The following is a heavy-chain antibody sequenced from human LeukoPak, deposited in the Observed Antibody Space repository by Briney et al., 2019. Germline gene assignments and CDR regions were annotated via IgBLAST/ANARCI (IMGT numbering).Heavy chain of an antibody. CDR1: GNSIRSSSYY. D-gene: IGHD3-22*01. Sequence: PSETLSLTCTVSGNSIRSSSYYWGWIRQSPKKGLEWIGSIYYSRSTYYSASFKSRVTISVDTSQNQFSLKLRSVTAADRAVYYCASRYYYDTRGYFLHWGQGTLVTVSS. CDR2: IYYSRST. J-gene: IGHJ1*01. CDR3: ASRYYYDTRGYFLH. V-gene: IGHV4-39*01.